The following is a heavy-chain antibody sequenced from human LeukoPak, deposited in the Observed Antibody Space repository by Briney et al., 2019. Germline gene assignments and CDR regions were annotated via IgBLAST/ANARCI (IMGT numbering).Heavy chain of an antibody. V-gene: IGHV3-23*01. D-gene: IGHD6-19*01. CDR3: AKDLALAGTGGGFDV. CDR1: GFTFTTYA. Sequence: GGSLRLSCADSGFTFTTYAINWVRQAPGKGLEWVSGISGDADKAFYADSVKGRFTISRDNSKNTVSLQMTSLRAEDTALYYCAKDLALAGTGGGFDVWGQGTGVAVSS. J-gene: IGHJ3*01. CDR2: ISGDADKA.